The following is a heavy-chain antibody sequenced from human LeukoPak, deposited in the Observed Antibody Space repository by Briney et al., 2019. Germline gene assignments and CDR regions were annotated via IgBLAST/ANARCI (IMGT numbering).Heavy chain of an antibody. J-gene: IGHJ6*03. V-gene: IGHV2-70*11. CDR2: IDWDDDK. CDR3: ARISRTTMVRGANYYYMDV. Sequence: SGPTLVNPTQTLTLTCTFSGFSLSTSGMCVSWIRQPPGKALEWLARIDWDDDKYYSTSLKTRLTISKDTSKNQVVLTMTNMDPVDTATYYCARISRTTMVRGANYYYMDVWGKGTTVTISS. CDR1: GFSLSTSGMC. D-gene: IGHD3-10*01.